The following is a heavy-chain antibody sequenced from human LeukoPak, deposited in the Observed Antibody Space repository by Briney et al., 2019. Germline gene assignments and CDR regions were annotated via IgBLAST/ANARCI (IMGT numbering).Heavy chain of an antibody. Sequence: PSETLSLTCSVSGGSISNYYWSWIRQPPGKRLEWIGNIYYIGTTNYNPSLKSRATIPEATSQNQFSLKLSSVSAADTAVYYCARHRYVARLSPFDSWGPGTLVTVSS. CDR1: GGSISNYY. D-gene: IGHD3-9*01. J-gene: IGHJ4*02. CDR3: ARHRYVARLSPFDS. V-gene: IGHV4-59*08. CDR2: IYYIGTT.